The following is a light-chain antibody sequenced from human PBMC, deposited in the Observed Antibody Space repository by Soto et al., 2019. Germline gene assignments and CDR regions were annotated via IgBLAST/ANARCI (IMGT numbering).Light chain of an antibody. CDR2: AAS. CDR3: QQYGRSPFA. J-gene: IGKJ3*01. Sequence: EIVLTQSPGTLSLSPGERGTLSCRASQSVISNYLAWYQQKPGQAPRLLIYAASSRATGIPDRFSGSGSGTDFTLTISRLEPEDFAVYYCQQYGRSPFAFGPGTKVDIK. V-gene: IGKV3-20*01. CDR1: QSVISNY.